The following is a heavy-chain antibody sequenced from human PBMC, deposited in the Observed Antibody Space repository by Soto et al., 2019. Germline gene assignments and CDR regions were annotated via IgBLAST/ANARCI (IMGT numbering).Heavy chain of an antibody. CDR1: GFTFSSYA. D-gene: IGHD6-13*01. V-gene: IGHV3-23*01. Sequence: GGSLRLSCAASGFTFSSYAMSWVRQAPGKGLEWVSAISGSGGSTYYADSVKGRFTISRDNSKNTLYLQMNSLRAEDTAVYYCAKYGAQQLEYGMDVWGQGTTVTVSS. J-gene: IGHJ6*02. CDR3: AKYGAQQLEYGMDV. CDR2: ISGSGGST.